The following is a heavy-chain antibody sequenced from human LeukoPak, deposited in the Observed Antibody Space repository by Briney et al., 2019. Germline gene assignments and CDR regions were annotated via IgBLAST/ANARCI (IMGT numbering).Heavy chain of an antibody. V-gene: IGHV1-2*06. J-gene: IGHJ4*02. CDR2: INPNTGDT. D-gene: IGHD6-19*01. CDR3: AREDWAVAGVFDY. CDR1: GYTITGYY. Sequence: ASVKVSCKASGYTITGYYMHWVRQAPGQGLEWMGRINPNTGDTNSARKFQGRITMTRDTSISTAYMELSRLRSDDTAVYYCAREDWAVAGVFDYWGQGTLVTVSS.